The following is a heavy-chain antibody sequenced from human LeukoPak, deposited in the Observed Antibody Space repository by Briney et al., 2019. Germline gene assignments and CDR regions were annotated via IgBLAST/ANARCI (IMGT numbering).Heavy chain of an antibody. CDR1: GFTFSSYG. V-gene: IGHV3-30*02. CDR2: RRYDGTNE. D-gene: IGHD3-10*01. CDR3: ARVEAVYYYGSASPYSPY. J-gene: IGHJ4*02. Sequence: GGSLRLSCAASGFTFSSYGMHWVRKAPATGLERVTFRRYDGTNEYYAVSVGGRFTISRDNSKNTLYLQMNSLRPEDTAVYYCARVEAVYYYGSASPYSPYWGQGTLVTVSS.